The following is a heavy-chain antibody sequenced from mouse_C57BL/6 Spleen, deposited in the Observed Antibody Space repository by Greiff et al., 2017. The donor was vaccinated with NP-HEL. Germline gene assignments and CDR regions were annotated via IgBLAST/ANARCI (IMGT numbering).Heavy chain of an antibody. CDR1: GYAFSSSG. V-gene: IGHV1-82*01. CDR2: IYPGNGDT. CDR3: ARSQDY. J-gene: IGHJ2*01. Sequence: VKLQESGPELVKPGASVKISCKASGYAFSSSGMNWVKQRPGKGLEWIGRIYPGNGDTNYNGKFKGKATLTADKSSSTAYMQLSSLTSEDSAVYFCARSQDYWGQGTTLTVSS.